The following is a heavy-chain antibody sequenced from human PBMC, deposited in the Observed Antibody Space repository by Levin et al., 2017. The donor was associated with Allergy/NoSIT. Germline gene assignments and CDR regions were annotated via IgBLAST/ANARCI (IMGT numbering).Heavy chain of an antibody. CDR1: GFTFSNAW. J-gene: IGHJ4*02. V-gene: IGHV3-15*01. CDR3: TTEVDRFLEWLQDY. CDR2: IKSKTDGGTT. Sequence: GGSLRLSCAASGFTFSNAWMSWVRQAPGKGLEWVGRIKSKTDGGTTDYAAPVKGRFTISRDDSKNTLYLQMNSLKTEDTAVYYCTTEVDRFLEWLQDYWGQGTLVTVSS. D-gene: IGHD3-3*01.